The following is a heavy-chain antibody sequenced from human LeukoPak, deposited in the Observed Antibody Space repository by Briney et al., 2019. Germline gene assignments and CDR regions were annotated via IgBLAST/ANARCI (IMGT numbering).Heavy chain of an antibody. J-gene: IGHJ5*02. CDR3: ARCRKELVVVPAAIVGPWFDP. V-gene: IGHV4-34*01. CDR2: INHSGST. Sequence: SETLSLTCAVYGGSFSVYYWSWIRQPPGKGLEWIGEINHSGSTNYNPSLKSRVTISVDTSKNQFSLKLSSVTAADTAVYYCARCRKELVVVPAAIVGPWFDPWGQGTLVTVSS. D-gene: IGHD2-2*02. CDR1: GGSFSVYY.